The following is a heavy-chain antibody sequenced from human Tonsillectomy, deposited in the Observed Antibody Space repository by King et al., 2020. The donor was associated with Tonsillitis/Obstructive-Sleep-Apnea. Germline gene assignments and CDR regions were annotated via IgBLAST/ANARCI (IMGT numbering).Heavy chain of an antibody. D-gene: IGHD3-9*01. CDR1: GGSFSGYS. CDR3: ARGDRTYYEILTANDKGEKGPYYFDN. CDR2: VNHSGST. Sequence: VQLQQWGAGLLKPSETLSLTCAVYGGSFSGYSWSWIRQPPGKGLEWIGEVNHSGSTNYNPSVKSRVTISVDTSKNQFSLKLSSVTAADTAMYYCARGDRTYYEILTANDKGEKGPYYFDNCGQGTLGTVSS. V-gene: IGHV4-34*01. J-gene: IGHJ4*02.